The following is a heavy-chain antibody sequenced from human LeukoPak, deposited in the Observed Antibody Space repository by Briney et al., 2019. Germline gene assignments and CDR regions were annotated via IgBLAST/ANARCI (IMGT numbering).Heavy chain of an antibody. J-gene: IGHJ4*02. D-gene: IGHD3-3*01. V-gene: IGHV4-34*01. CDR1: GGSFSGYY. CDR2: INHSGST. Sequence: SETLSLTCAVYGGSFSGYYWSWIRQPPGKGLEWIGEINHSGSTNYNPSLKSRVTISVDTSKNQFSLKLSSVTAADMAVYYCARLTIFGVAFDYWGQGTLVTASS. CDR3: ARLTIFGVAFDY.